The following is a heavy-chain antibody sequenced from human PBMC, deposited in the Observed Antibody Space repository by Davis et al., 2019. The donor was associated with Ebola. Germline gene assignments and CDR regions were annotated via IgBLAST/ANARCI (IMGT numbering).Heavy chain of an antibody. D-gene: IGHD3-10*01. CDR2: IYSGGST. J-gene: IGHJ4*02. CDR1: GFTVSSNY. V-gene: IGHV3-53*01. Sequence: PGGSLRLSCAASGFTVSSNYMSWVRQAPGKGLEWVSVIYSGGSTYYADSVKGRFTISRDNSKNTLYLQMNSLRAEDTAVYYCARDHRMVRGVIITSQFDYWGQGTLVTVSS. CDR3: ARDHRMVRGVIITSQFDY.